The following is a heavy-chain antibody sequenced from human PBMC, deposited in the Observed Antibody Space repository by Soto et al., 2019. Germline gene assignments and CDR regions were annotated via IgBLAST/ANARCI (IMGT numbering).Heavy chain of an antibody. CDR3: ARYVEMAFDY. D-gene: IGHD2-15*01. V-gene: IGHV4-31*03. CDR2: IYYSGST. CDR1: GGSISSGGYY. J-gene: IGHJ4*02. Sequence: PSEPLSLTCTVSGGSISSGGYYWSWIRQHPGKGLEWIGYIYYSGSTYYNPSLKSRVTISVDTSKNQFSLKLSSVTAADTAVYYCARYVEMAFDYWGQGTLVTVSS.